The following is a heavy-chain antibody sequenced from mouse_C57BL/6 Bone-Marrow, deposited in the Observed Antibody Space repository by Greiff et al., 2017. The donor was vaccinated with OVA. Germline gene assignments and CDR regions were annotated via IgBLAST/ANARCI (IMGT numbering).Heavy chain of an antibody. J-gene: IGHJ3*01. CDR3: ERERTAQAAWFAY. CDR1: GYSFTDYN. D-gene: IGHD3-2*02. CDR2: INPNYGTT. Sequence: EVQLQQSGPELVKPGASVKISCKASGYSFTDYNMNWVKQSNGKSLEWIGVINPNYGTTSYNQKFKGKATLTVDRSSSTAYMQLNSLTSEDSAVXYCERERTAQAAWFAYWGQGTLVTVSA. V-gene: IGHV1-39*01.